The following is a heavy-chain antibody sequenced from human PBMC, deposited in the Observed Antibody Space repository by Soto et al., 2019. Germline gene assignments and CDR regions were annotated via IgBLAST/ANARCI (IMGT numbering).Heavy chain of an antibody. CDR3: ARDYYGAGSHYYYYGMEV. CDR1: GDSITSGGYY. D-gene: IGHD3-10*01. V-gene: IGHV4-31*03. CDR2: IYHSGGA. Sequence: SETLSLTCTVSGDSITSGGYYWSWLRQQPGKGLEWIGYIYHSGGASYNPSLRGRAVISIDTSKNQFFLRMNAVTAADTATYYCARDYYGAGSHYYYYGMEVRGQGTTVTVSS. J-gene: IGHJ6*02.